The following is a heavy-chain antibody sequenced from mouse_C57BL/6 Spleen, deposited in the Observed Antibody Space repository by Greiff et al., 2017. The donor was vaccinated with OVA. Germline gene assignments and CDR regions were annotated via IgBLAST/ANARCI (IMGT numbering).Heavy chain of an antibody. CDR1: GYTFTSYG. CDR2: IYPRSGNT. V-gene: IGHV1-81*01. J-gene: IGHJ3*01. Sequence: VQLQQSGAELARPGASVKLSCKASGYTFTSYGISWVKQRTGQGLEWIGEIYPRSGNTYYNEKFKGKATLTADKSSSTAYMELRSLTSEDSAVYFCARSESTMIREAWFAYWGQGTLVTVSA. D-gene: IGHD2-4*01. CDR3: ARSESTMIREAWFAY.